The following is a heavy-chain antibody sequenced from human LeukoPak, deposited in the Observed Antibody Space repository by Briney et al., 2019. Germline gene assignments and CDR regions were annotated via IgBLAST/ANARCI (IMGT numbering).Heavy chain of an antibody. D-gene: IGHD3-3*01. CDR1: GGSFSGYY. CDR2: INHSGST. J-gene: IGHJ3*02. Sequence: SETLSLTCAVYGGSFSGYYWSWIRQPPGKGLEWIGEINHSGSTNYNPSLKSRVTISVDTSKNQFSLKLSPVTAADTAVYYCARNAWRNAFNIWGQGTMVTVSS. V-gene: IGHV4-34*01. CDR3: ARNAWRNAFNI.